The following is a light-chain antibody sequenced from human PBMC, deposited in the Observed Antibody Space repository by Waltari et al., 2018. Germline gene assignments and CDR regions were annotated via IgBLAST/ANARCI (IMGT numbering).Light chain of an antibody. CDR1: QTLLFRNGFPY. CDR3: MQALQPPLS. V-gene: IGKV2-28*01. CDR2: LGS. J-gene: IGKJ4*01. Sequence: EIVLTQSPLPLPVTPGDPASISCRSSQTLLFRNGFPYLDWFVQKPGQSPQLLFSLGSSRASGVPDRFSASGSGTDFTLEITRVEPEDVGIYYCMQALQPPLSFGGGTKVEI.